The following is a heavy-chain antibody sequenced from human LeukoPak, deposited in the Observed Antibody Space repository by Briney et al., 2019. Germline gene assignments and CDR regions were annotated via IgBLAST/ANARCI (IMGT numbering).Heavy chain of an antibody. V-gene: IGHV3-74*01. CDR2: VNSDGSSI. Sequence: GGSLRLSCAASGISFNNYWMHWVRQAPGKGLVWVSRVNSDGSSIVYADSVKGRFTISRDNARTTVYLQMSSLRLDDTATYYCATGLGHYYDYWGQGSLVTVSS. CDR1: GISFNNYW. D-gene: IGHD3-22*01. CDR3: ATGLGHYYDY. J-gene: IGHJ4*02.